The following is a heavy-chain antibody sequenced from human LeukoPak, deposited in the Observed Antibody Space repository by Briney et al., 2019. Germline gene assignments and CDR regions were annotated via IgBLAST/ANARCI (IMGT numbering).Heavy chain of an antibody. CDR3: ASMGKGPYDFWSGYYGFWFDP. V-gene: IGHV4-59*01. Sequence: SETLSPTCTVSGGSISSYYWSWIRQPPGKGLEWIGYIYYSGSTNYNPSLKSRVTISVDTSKNQFSLKLSSVTAADTAVYYCASMGKGPYDFWSGYYGFWFDPWGQGTLVTVSS. D-gene: IGHD3-3*01. CDR2: IYYSGST. CDR1: GGSISSYY. J-gene: IGHJ5*02.